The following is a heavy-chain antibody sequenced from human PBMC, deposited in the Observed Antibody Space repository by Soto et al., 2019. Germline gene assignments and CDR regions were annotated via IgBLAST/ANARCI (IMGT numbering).Heavy chain of an antibody. CDR2: ISAYNGNT. V-gene: IGHV1-18*01. CDR1: GYTFTSYG. D-gene: IGHD2-2*01. Sequence: ASVKVSCKASGYTFTSYGISWVRQAPGQGLEWVGWISAYNGNTNYAQKLQGRVTMTTDTSTSTAYMELRSLRSDDTAVYYCARFRGYCSSTSCYGFLSWFDPWGQGTLVTVSS. CDR3: ARFRGYCSSTSCYGFLSWFDP. J-gene: IGHJ5*02.